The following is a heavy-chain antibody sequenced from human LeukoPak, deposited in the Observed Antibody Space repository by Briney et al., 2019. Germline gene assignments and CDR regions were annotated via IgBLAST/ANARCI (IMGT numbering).Heavy chain of an antibody. CDR1: GVSISSYY. D-gene: IGHD3-10*01. J-gene: IGHJ5*02. V-gene: IGHV4-59*01. Sequence: PSETLSLTCTVSGVSISSYYWSWIRQPPGKGLEWIGYIYYSGSTNYNPSLKSRVTISVDTSKNQFSLKLSSVTAADTAVYYCASLRVRGHNWFDPWGQGTLVTVSS. CDR2: IYYSGST. CDR3: ASLRVRGHNWFDP.